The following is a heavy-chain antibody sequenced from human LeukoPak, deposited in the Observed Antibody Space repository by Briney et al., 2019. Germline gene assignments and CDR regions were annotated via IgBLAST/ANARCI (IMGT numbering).Heavy chain of an antibody. CDR3: ARRALEYNDGNYFDY. CDR1: GYIFANYW. Sequence: GESLKISCKGSGYIFANYWIGWVRQMPRKGLEWMGMVYPGDSATRYSPSFQGQVTMSADKSITTAYLQWSSLKASDTAMFYCARRALEYNDGNYFDYWGQGTLVTVSS. V-gene: IGHV5-51*01. CDR2: VYPGDSAT. D-gene: IGHD5-18*01. J-gene: IGHJ4*02.